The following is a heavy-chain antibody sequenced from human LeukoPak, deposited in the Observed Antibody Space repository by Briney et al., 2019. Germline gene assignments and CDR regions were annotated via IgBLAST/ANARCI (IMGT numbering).Heavy chain of an antibody. Sequence: NPSETLSLTCTISGGPTSPCYWNWVRQPPGKGLEWIGSIYYSGSTYYNPSLKSRVTISVDTSKNQFSLKLSSVTAADTAVYYCARDLWLDYWGQGTLVTVSS. D-gene: IGHD3-10*01. V-gene: IGHV4-59*01. CDR2: IYYSGST. CDR3: ARDLWLDY. CDR1: GGPTSPCY. J-gene: IGHJ4*02.